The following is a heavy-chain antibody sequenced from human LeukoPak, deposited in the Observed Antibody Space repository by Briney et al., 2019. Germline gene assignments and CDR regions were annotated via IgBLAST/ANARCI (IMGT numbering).Heavy chain of an antibody. CDR3: AKEEGYYYDSGGYYVEYFQH. CDR1: GYTFTGYY. V-gene: IGHV1-2*02. Sequence: GASVKVSCKASGYTFTGYYMHWVRQAPGQGLEWMGWIYPNSGGTNYAQKFQGRVTMTRDTSISTAYMELSRLRSDDTAVYYCAKEEGYYYDSGGYYVEYFQHWGQGTLVTVSS. J-gene: IGHJ1*01. D-gene: IGHD3-22*01. CDR2: IYPNSGGT.